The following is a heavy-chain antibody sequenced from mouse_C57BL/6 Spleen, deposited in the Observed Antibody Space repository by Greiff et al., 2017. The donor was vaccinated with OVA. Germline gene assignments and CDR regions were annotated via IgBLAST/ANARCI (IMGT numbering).Heavy chain of an antibody. CDR1: GYTFTSYW. CDR2: IHPNSGST. V-gene: IGHV1-64*01. D-gene: IGHD1-1*01. Sequence: VQLQQPGAELVKPGASVKLSCKASGYTFTSYWMHWVKQRPGQGLEWIGMIHPNSGSTNYNEKFKSKATLTVDKSSSTAYMQLSSLTSEDSAVYDCARYYGSSYWYFDVWGTGTTVTVSS. J-gene: IGHJ1*03. CDR3: ARYYGSSYWYFDV.